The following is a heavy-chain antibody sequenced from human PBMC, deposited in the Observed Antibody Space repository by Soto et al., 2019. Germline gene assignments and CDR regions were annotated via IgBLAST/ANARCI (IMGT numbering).Heavy chain of an antibody. CDR3: ARTYYYDSSGYYYFDY. D-gene: IGHD3-22*01. V-gene: IGHV4-30-2*01. CDR1: GGSISSGGYS. CDR2: IYHSGST. J-gene: IGHJ4*02. Sequence: SETLSLTCAVSGGSISSGGYSWSWIRQPPGKGLEWIGYIYHSGSTYYNPSLKSRVTISVDRSKNQFSLKLSSVTAADTAVYYCARTYYYDSSGYYYFDYWGQGTLVTVSS.